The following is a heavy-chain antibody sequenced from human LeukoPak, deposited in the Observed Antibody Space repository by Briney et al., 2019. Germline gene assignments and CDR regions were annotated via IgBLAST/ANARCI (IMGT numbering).Heavy chain of an antibody. V-gene: IGHV3-33*01. CDR2: IWYDGSNK. Sequence: PGGSLRLSCAASGFTFSSYGMHWVRQAPGKGLEWVAVIWYDGSNKYYADSVKGRFTISRDNAKNTLYLKMNTLRAEDTAIYFCARGGFTGTSCPYFDYWGQGTLVTVSS. CDR1: GFTFSSYG. D-gene: IGHD2-2*01. J-gene: IGHJ4*02. CDR3: ARGGFTGTSCPYFDY.